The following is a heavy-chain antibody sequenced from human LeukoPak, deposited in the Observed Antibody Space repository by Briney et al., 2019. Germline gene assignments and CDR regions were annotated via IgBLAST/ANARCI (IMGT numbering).Heavy chain of an antibody. J-gene: IGHJ5*02. V-gene: IGHV1-8*01. Sequence: ASVKVSCKASGYTFTSYDINWARQATGQGLEWMGWMNPNSGNTGYAQKFQGRVTMTRNTSISTAYMELSSLRSEDTAVYYCARGRGSGSYTNWFDPWGQGTLVSVSS. CDR3: ARGRGSGSYTNWFDP. CDR2: MNPNSGNT. D-gene: IGHD1-26*01. CDR1: GYTFTSYD.